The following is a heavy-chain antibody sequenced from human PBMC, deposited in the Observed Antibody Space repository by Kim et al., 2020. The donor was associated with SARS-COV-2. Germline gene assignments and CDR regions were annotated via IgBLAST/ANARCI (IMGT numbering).Heavy chain of an antibody. CDR3: ARARGGNGYSAY. V-gene: IGHV3-21*01. CDR2: ISSSSSYI. D-gene: IGHD3-22*01. J-gene: IGHJ4*02. Sequence: GGSLRLSCAASGFTFSSYSMNWVRQAPGKGLEWVSSISSSSSYIYYADSVKGRFTISRDNAENSLFLQMNSLRAEDTAVYYCARARGGNGYSAYWGQGTLVTVSS. CDR1: GFTFSSYS.